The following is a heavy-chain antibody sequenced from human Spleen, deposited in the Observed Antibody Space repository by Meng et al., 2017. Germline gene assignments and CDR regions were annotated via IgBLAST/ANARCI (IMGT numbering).Heavy chain of an antibody. CDR3: ARGMSYSDAAGAY. D-gene: IGHD3-22*01. Sequence: QWGAGLLHASEPPSLPCGVDGGSSSRYYVGWIRQPPGKGLEWIGEINLSGRTNYNPSLRSRLTLSVDTSQSHFSLKLTSVTAADTAVYYCARGMSYSDAAGAYWGQGTLVTVSS. V-gene: IGHV4-34*01. J-gene: IGHJ4*02. CDR1: GGSSSRYY. CDR2: INLSGRT.